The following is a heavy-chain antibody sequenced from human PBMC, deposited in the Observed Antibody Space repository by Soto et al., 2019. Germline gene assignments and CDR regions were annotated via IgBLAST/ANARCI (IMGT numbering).Heavy chain of an antibody. CDR3: ARVSCSGGSCQGYRDYYYYMDV. V-gene: IGHV3-66*01. D-gene: IGHD2-15*01. CDR1: GFTVSSNY. J-gene: IGHJ6*03. Sequence: GGSLRLSCAASGFTVSSNYMSWVRQAPGKGLEWVSVIYSGGSTYYADSVKGRFTISRDNSKNTLYLQMNSLRAEDTAVYYCARVSCSGGSCQGYRDYYYYMDVWGKGTTVTVSS. CDR2: IYSGGST.